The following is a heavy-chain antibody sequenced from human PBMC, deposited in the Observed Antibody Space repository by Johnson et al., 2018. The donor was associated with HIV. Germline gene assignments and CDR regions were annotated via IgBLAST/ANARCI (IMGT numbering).Heavy chain of an antibody. CDR3: AKVGGLAATGWDAFDI. D-gene: IGHD6-13*01. V-gene: IGHV3-9*01. J-gene: IGHJ3*02. CDR2: ISLNSGSI. CDR1: GFTFEDYA. Sequence: EVQLVESGGGLVQPGGSLRLRCAASGFTFEDYAMHWVRQAPGKGLEWVSGISLNSGSIGYADSVKGRFTISRDNAKNSLYLQMNSLRTEDTAFYYCAKVGGLAATGWDAFDIWGQGTMVTVSS.